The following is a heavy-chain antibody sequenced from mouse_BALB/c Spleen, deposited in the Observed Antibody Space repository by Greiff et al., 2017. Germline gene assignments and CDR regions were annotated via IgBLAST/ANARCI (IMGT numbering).Heavy chain of an antibody. CDR2: IDPETGGT. J-gene: IGHJ4*01. Sequence: QVQLQQSGAELVRPGASVTLSCKASGYTFTDYEMHWVKQTPVHGLEWIGAIDPETGGTAYNQKFKGKATLTADKSSSTAYMELRSLTSEDSAVYYCTRWDGYYPLYAMDYWGQGTSVTVSS. V-gene: IGHV1-15*01. CDR1: GYTFTDYE. CDR3: TRWDGYYPLYAMDY. D-gene: IGHD2-3*01.